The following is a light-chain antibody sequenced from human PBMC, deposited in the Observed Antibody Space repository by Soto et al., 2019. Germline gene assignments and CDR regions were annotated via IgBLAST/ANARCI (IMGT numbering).Light chain of an antibody. CDR1: QSVSSSY. J-gene: IGKJ4*01. CDR2: GAS. Sequence: EIVLQPSSGTLSFSPGYIAPLSCISSQSVSSSYLAWYKQKHGQAPRLLIYGASNRATGIPDRFSGSGSGKDFTITISRMENEDFEVYYCQKYDNSPLTFGRGTKV. V-gene: IGKV3-20*01. CDR3: QKYDNSPLT.